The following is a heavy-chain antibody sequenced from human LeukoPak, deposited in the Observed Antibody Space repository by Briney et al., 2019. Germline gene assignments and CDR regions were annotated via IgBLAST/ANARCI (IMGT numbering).Heavy chain of an antibody. Sequence: ASVKVSCKASGYTFTRYYMHWVRQAPGQGLEWMGWINPNSGGTNYAQKFQGRVTMTRDTSISTAYMELSRLRSDDTAVYYCARVATMVRGVTSLDYWGQGTLVTVSS. CDR3: ARVATMVRGVTSLDY. D-gene: IGHD3-10*01. CDR2: INPNSGGT. CDR1: GYTFTRYY. J-gene: IGHJ4*02. V-gene: IGHV1-2*02.